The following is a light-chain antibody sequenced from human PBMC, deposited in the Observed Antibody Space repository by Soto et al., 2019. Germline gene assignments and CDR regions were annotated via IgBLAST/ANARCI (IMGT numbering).Light chain of an antibody. Sequence: QSALTQPASVSGSPGQSITISCTGTSSDVGGFNYVSWYQQHPGKVPKVMIYDVSSRPSGVSNRFSGSKSGNTASLTISGLQAEDEADYYCNSYTTSGTWVFGGGTKLTVL. J-gene: IGLJ3*02. V-gene: IGLV2-14*01. CDR3: NSYTTSGTWV. CDR2: DVS. CDR1: SSDVGGFNY.